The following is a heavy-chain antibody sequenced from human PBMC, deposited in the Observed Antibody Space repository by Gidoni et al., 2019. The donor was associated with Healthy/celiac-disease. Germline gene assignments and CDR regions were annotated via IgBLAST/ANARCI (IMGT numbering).Heavy chain of an antibody. Sequence: QVQLVESGGGVVQPGRSLRLSCAASGFTFSSYGMHWVRQAPGKGLEWVAVISYDGSNKYYADSVKGRFTISRDNSKNTLYLQMNSLRAEDTAVYYCAKEPYSFDYYFDYWGQGTLVTVSS. CDR3: AKEPYSFDYYFDY. D-gene: IGHD5-18*01. CDR1: GFTFSSYG. J-gene: IGHJ4*02. V-gene: IGHV3-30*18. CDR2: ISYDGSNK.